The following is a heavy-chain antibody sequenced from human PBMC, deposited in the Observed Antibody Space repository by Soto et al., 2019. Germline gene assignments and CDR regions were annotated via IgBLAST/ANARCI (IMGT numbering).Heavy chain of an antibody. Sequence: PGGSLRLSCSASGFTFSSDAMYWVRQAPGKRLDFVSAISSDGGGSDYADSVKGRFTISREDSKNTVYLQMNSLREDDTALYYCVPRIALIAVGLDYWVQGT. V-gene: IGHV3-64D*06. CDR1: GFTFSSDA. J-gene: IGHJ4*02. CDR3: VPRIALIAVGLDY. CDR2: ISSDGGGS. D-gene: IGHD3-22*01.